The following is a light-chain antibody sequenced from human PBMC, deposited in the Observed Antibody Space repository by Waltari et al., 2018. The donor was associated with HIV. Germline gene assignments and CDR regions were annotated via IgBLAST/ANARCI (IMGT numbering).Light chain of an antibody. J-gene: IGLJ1*01. CDR1: SGDVGGYNF. Sequence: QSALTQPASVSGSPGQSITISCTGTSGDVGGYNFLSWYQQHPGKGPKLMIYDVTNRPSGVSDRFSGSKSGNTASLTISGLQAEDEADYYCSSYTTSSTLYVFGTGTKVTVL. V-gene: IGLV2-14*03. CDR3: SSYTTSSTLYV. CDR2: DVT.